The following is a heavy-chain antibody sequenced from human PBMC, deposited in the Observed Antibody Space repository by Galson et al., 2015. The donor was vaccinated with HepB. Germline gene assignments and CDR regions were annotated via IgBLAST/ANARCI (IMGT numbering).Heavy chain of an antibody. J-gene: IGHJ6*03. Sequence: SVKVSCKVSGYTLTELSMHWVRQAPGKGLEWMGGFDPEDGETIYAQKFQGRVTMTEDTSTDTAYMELSSLRSEDTAVYYCATDRPHYDGDYYYYYMDVWGKGTTVTVSS. D-gene: IGHD4-23*01. CDR1: GYTLTELS. CDR2: FDPEDGET. V-gene: IGHV1-24*01. CDR3: ATDRPHYDGDYYYYYMDV.